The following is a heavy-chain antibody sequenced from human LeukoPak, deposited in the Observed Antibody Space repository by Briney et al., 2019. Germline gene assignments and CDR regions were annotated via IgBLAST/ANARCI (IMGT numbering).Heavy chain of an antibody. Sequence: SETLSLTGTVSGGSVSSGIYYWSWIRQPPGKTLEWIGHIYYSGGTNYNPSLKSRVTISVYPSRNQFSLKLTSVTAADTAVYYCARGIFYYYGSSGYYHFDYWGQGTLVTVSS. V-gene: IGHV4-61*01. CDR3: ARGIFYYYGSSGYYHFDY. CDR2: IYYSGGT. J-gene: IGHJ4*02. CDR1: GGSVSSGIYY. D-gene: IGHD3-22*01.